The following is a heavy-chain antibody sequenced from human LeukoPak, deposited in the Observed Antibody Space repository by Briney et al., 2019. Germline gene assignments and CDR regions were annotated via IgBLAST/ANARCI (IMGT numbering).Heavy chain of an antibody. J-gene: IGHJ4*02. CDR3: AKTTYSRSWYGYFDY. D-gene: IGHD6-13*01. CDR1: GGSLSGYY. V-gene: IGHV4-34*01. Sequence: SETLSLTCAVYGGSLSGYYWSWIRQPPGKGLEWIGEINHSGSTDYNPSLKSRVTISVDTSKNQFSLKLGSVTAADTAVYYCAKTTYSRSWYGYFDYWGQGTLVTVSS. CDR2: INHSGST.